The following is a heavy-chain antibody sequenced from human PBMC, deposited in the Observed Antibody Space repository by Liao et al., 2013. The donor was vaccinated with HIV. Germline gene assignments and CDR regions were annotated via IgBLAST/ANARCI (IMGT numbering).Heavy chain of an antibody. CDR2: VNHSGYT. Sequence: QVHLQQWGAGLLKPSETLSLTCAVYGGSFSGYYWSWIRQPPREGACNGLGKVNHSGYTNFNPSLKSRVTISVDTSKNQFSLRLRSVTAADTAVYYCARAQWQKITCEGFVCYYYIHYLDVWGXGTTVTVSS. J-gene: IGHJ6*03. CDR3: ARAQWQKITCEGFVCYYYIHYLDV. V-gene: IGHV4-34*01. D-gene: IGHD3-22*01. CDR1: GGSFSGYY.